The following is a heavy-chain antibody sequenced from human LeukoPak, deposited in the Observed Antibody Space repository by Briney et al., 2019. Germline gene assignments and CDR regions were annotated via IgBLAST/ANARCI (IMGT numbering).Heavy chain of an antibody. Sequence: PGGSLRLSCAASGFTFSNYAMNWVRQAPGKGLEWVSSIRRSGNFIYYGDSVKGRFTTSRDNAKNSLYLQMNSLRAEDTAVYYCARVETTGRTWGQGTLVSVSA. V-gene: IGHV3-21*01. CDR1: GFTFSNYA. CDR3: ARVETTGRT. D-gene: IGHD1-1*01. CDR2: IRRSGNFI. J-gene: IGHJ4*02.